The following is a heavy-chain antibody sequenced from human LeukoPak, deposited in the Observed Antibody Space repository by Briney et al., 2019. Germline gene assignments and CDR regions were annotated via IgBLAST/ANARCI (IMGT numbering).Heavy chain of an antibody. CDR1: GFTFSNAW. CDR2: IKSKTDGGTT. V-gene: IGHV3-15*01. J-gene: IGHJ4*02. D-gene: IGHD4-17*01. CDR3: TTVGTADYGDPPYY. Sequence: GGSLRLSCAASGFTFSNAWMSWVRQAPGKGLEWVGRIKSKTDGGTTDYAAPVKGRFTISRDDSKNTLYLQMNSLKTEDTAVYYCTTVGTADYGDPPYYWGQGTLVTVSS.